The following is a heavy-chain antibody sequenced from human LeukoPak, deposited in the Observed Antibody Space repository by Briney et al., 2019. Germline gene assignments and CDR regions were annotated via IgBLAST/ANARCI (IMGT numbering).Heavy chain of an antibody. D-gene: IGHD5-18*01. CDR3: AKDRSYGFDY. J-gene: IGHJ4*02. CDR1: GFTFSSYG. Sequence: GGSLRLSCAASGFTFSSYGMHWVRQAPGKGLEWAAVISYDGSNKYYADSVKGRFTISRDNSKNTLYLQMNSLRAEDTAVYYCAKDRSYGFDYWGQGTLVTVSS. CDR2: ISYDGSNK. V-gene: IGHV3-30*18.